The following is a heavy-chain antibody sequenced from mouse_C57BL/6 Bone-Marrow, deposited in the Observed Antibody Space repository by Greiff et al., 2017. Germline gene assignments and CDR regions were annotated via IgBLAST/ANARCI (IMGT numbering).Heavy chain of an antibody. Sequence: EVKLMESGGDLVKPGGSLKLSCAASGFTFSSYGMSWVRQTPDKRLEWVATISSGGSYTYYQDSVKGRFTISRDNAKNTLYLQMSSLKSEDTAMYYCASLITTVVAPDYWGQGTSVTVSS. D-gene: IGHD1-1*01. V-gene: IGHV5-6*01. CDR2: ISSGGSYT. CDR1: GFTFSSYG. J-gene: IGHJ4*01. CDR3: ASLITTVVAPDY.